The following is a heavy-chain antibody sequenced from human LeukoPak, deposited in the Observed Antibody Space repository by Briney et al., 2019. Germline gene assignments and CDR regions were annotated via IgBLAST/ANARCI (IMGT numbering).Heavy chain of an antibody. CDR1: GYTFTGYY. J-gene: IGHJ4*02. V-gene: IGHV1-2*02. Sequence: ASVKVSCKASGYTFTGYYMHWVRQAPGQGLEWMGWINPNSGGTNYAQKFQGRVTMTRDTSISTAYMELSRLSSDDTAVYYCARDRGYCSSTSCYFSFYCWGQRTLVT. CDR2: INPNSGGT. CDR3: ARDRGYCSSTSCYFSFYC. D-gene: IGHD2-2*01.